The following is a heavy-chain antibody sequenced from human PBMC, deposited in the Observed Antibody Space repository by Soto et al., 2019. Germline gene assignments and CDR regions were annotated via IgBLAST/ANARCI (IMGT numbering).Heavy chain of an antibody. CDR3: ARRRPAATVYYFDY. D-gene: IGHD2-2*01. J-gene: IGHJ4*02. Sequence: HPGGSLRLSCAASGFTFSTYAMNWVRQAPGKGLEWVSSISGVGSGTYYADSVKGRFTISRDNSKNTLYLQMNSLSPEDTAVYFCARRRPAATVYYFDYWGQGTLVTVSS. CDR2: ISGVGSGT. V-gene: IGHV3-23*01. CDR1: GFTFSTYA.